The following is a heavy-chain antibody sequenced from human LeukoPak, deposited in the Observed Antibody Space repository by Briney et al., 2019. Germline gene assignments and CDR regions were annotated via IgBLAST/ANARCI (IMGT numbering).Heavy chain of an antibody. CDR3: ASRSYDSSGSNDY. V-gene: IGHV1-69*05. CDR2: IIPIFGTA. D-gene: IGHD3-22*01. J-gene: IGHJ4*02. CDR1: GGTFSSYA. Sequence: GASVKVSCKASGGTFSSYAISWVRQAPGQGLEWRGRIIPIFGTADYAQKFQGRVTITTDESTSTAYMELSSLRSEDTAVYYCASRSYDSSGSNDYWGQGTLVTVSS.